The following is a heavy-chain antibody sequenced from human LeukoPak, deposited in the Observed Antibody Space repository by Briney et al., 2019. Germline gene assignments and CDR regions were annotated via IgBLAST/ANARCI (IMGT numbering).Heavy chain of an antibody. Sequence: SGGSLRLSCAASGFTFSSYSMNWVRQAPGKGLEWVSYISSSSSTIYYADSVKGRFTISRDNAKNSLYLQMNSLRAEDTAVYYCARVSRELGGLLWFGELSRAFDIWGQGTMVTVSS. CDR2: ISSSSSTI. J-gene: IGHJ3*02. D-gene: IGHD3-10*01. CDR1: GFTFSSYS. CDR3: ARVSRELGGLLWFGELSRAFDI. V-gene: IGHV3-48*04.